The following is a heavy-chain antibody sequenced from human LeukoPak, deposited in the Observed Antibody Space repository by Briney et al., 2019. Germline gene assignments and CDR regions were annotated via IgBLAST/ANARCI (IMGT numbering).Heavy chain of an antibody. V-gene: IGHV3-23*01. Sequence: GGSLRLSCAASGFTFSSYAMSWVRQAPGKGLEWVSAISGSGGSTYYADSAKGRFTISRDNSKNTLYLQMNSLRAEDTAVYYCAKSILPFTTSCSFDYWGQGTLVTVSS. CDR1: GFTFSSYA. CDR3: AKSILPFTTSCSFDY. D-gene: IGHD2-2*01. J-gene: IGHJ4*02. CDR2: ISGSGGST.